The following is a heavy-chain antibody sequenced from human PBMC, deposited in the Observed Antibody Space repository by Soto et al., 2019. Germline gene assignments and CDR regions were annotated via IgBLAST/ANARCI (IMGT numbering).Heavy chain of an antibody. V-gene: IGHV3-21*06. CDR2: ITSSSSSI. J-gene: IGHJ5*02. CDR3: ASHYGDNGWFDP. Sequence: GGSLRLSCAASGFTFSAYNMNWVCQPPGKGLEWVSSITSSSSSIYYADSLKGRFTISRDNAKNSLYLQMNSLRAEDTAVYYCASHYGDNGWFDPWGQGTLVTVSS. CDR1: GFTFSAYN. D-gene: IGHD4-17*01.